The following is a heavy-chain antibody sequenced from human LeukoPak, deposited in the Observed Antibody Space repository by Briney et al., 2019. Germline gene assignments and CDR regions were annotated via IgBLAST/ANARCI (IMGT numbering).Heavy chain of an antibody. J-gene: IGHJ4*02. CDR1: GGSISSGDYY. Sequence: SETLSLTCTVSGGSISSGDYYWSWIRQPPGKGLEWIGEINHSGSTNYNPSLKSRVTISVDTSKNQFSLKLSSVTAADTAVYYCARRLAVVAAANGKGNFDYWGQGTLVTVSS. CDR2: INHSGST. CDR3: ARRLAVVAAANGKGNFDY. D-gene: IGHD2-2*01. V-gene: IGHV4-39*07.